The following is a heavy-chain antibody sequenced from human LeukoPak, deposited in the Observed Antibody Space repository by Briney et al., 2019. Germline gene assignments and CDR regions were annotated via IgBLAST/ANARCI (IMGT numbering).Heavy chain of an antibody. J-gene: IGHJ4*02. V-gene: IGHV1-18*01. D-gene: IGHD1-7*01. Sequence: ASVKVSCKASGYTFTSYGISWVRQAPGQGLEWMGWISAYNGNTNYAQKFQGRVTMTEDTSTDTAYMELSSLRSEDTAVYYCATEPFPQLELPSPTPLANDYWGQGTLVTVSS. CDR2: ISAYNGNT. CDR3: ATEPFPQLELPSPTPLANDY. CDR1: GYTFTSYG.